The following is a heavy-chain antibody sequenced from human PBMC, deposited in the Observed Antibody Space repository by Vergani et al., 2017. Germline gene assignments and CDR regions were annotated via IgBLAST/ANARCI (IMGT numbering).Heavy chain of an antibody. V-gene: IGHV4-59*01. CDR3: ARDLGVPYYYYYMDV. D-gene: IGHD3-3*01. CDR2: IYYSGST. J-gene: IGHJ6*03. CDR1: GGSISSYY. Sequence: QVQLQESGPGLVKPSETLSLTCTVSGGSISSYYWSWIRQPPGKGLEWIGYIYYSGSTNYNPSLKSRVTISVDTSKNQFSLKLSSVTAADTAVYYCARDLGVPYYYYYMDVWGKGTTVTVSS.